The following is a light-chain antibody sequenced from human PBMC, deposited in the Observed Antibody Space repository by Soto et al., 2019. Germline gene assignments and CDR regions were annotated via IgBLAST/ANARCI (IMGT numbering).Light chain of an antibody. CDR3: SSYSSTSTRRL. J-gene: IGLJ1*01. CDR2: DVS. V-gene: IGLV2-11*01. Sequence: QSVLTQPRSVSGSPGQSVTISCTGTSSDAGGYNYVSWYQQYPGTAPKLMIYDVSMRPSGVSFRFSGSKSGNTASLTISGLQAEDEAGYHCSSYSSTSTRRLFGAGTKVTVL. CDR1: SSDAGGYNY.